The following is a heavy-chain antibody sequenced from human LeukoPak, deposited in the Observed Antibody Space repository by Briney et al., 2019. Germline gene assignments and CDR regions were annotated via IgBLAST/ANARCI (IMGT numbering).Heavy chain of an antibody. CDR1: GLTFSSYS. CDR3: ARGRYYMDV. V-gene: IGHV3-48*01. J-gene: IGHJ6*03. CDR2: ISSSSSTI. Sequence: GGSLRLSCEASGLTFSSYSMNWVRQAPGKGLEWVSYISSSSSTIYYADSVKGRFTISRDNAKNSLYLQMNSLRAEDTAVYYCARGRYYMDVWGKGTTVTVSS.